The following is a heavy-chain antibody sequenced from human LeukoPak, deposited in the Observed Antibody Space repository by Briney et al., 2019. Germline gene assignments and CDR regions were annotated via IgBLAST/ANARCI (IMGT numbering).Heavy chain of an antibody. CDR3: ARGGVYYYHSSGYSLFDY. V-gene: IGHV3-7*03. D-gene: IGHD3-22*01. J-gene: IGHJ4*02. Sequence: GGSLRLSCAASGFTFSSYWMSWVRQAPGKGLEWVANIKQDGSEKYYVDSMKGRFTISRDNAKNSLYLQMNSLRAEDTAVYYCARGGVYYYHSSGYSLFDYWGRGTLVTVSS. CDR1: GFTFSSYW. CDR2: IKQDGSEK.